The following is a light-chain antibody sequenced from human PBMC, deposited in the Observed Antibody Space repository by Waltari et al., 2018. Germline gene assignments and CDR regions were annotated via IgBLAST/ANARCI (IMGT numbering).Light chain of an antibody. J-gene: IGKJ4*01. V-gene: IGKV1-5*03. Sequence: EIQMTQSPSTLSASVGDRVTITCRASQSIGSYLAWYQQKPGKAPNLLIYKASSLQSGVPSRFSGSGSGTEFTLTISSLQPDDFATYYCQQYTAYALTFGGGTKVEIQ. CDR1: QSIGSY. CDR2: KAS. CDR3: QQYTAYALT.